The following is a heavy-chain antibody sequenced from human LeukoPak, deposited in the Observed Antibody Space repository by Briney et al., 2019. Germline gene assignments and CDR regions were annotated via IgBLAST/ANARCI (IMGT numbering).Heavy chain of an antibody. CDR1: GFTFSNYN. J-gene: IGHJ4*02. CDR2: ISSSSSSI. D-gene: IGHD1-26*01. CDR3: AKGGPTGSNYFDF. V-gene: IGHV3-21*04. Sequence: PGGSLRLSCAASGFTFSNYNMNWVRQAPGKGLKWVSSISSSSSSINYADSLKGRFTISRDNAKNSLYLQMNSLRADDTAVYYCAKGGPTGSNYFDFWGQGTLVTVSS.